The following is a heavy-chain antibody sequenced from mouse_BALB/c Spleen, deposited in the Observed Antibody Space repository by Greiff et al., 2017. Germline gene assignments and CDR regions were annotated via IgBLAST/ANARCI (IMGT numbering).Heavy chain of an antibody. J-gene: IGHJ4*01. CDR2: ISSGGSYT. Sequence: EVQRVESGGGLVKPGGSLKLSCAASGFTFSSYAMSWVRQSPEKRLEWVAEISSGGSYTYYPDTVTGRFTISRDNAKNTLYLGMSSLRSEDTAMYYWGRGGGLPGAMDYWGQGTSVTVSS. CDR3: GRGGGLPGAMDY. D-gene: IGHD2-2*01. CDR1: GFTFSSYA. V-gene: IGHV5-9-4*01.